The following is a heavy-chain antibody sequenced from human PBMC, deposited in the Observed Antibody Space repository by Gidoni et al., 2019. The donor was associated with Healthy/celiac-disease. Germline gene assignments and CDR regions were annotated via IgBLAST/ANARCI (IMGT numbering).Heavy chain of an antibody. V-gene: IGHV1-8*01. CDR2: MNPNSGNT. Sequence: QVQLVQSGAEVKKPGASVKVSCKASGYTFTSYDINWVRQATGQGLEWMGWMNPNSGNTGYAQKFQGRVTMTRNTSISTAYMGLSSLRSEDTAVYYCARGYTIFGVVPLDYWGQGTLVTVSS. CDR1: GYTFTSYD. J-gene: IGHJ4*02. D-gene: IGHD3-3*01. CDR3: ARGYTIFGVVPLDY.